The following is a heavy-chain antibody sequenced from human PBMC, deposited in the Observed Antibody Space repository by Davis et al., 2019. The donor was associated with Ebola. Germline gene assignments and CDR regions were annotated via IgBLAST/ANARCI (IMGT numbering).Heavy chain of an antibody. CDR1: GFTFSSYA. CDR2: ISSSGSTI. V-gene: IGHV3-48*04. J-gene: IGHJ4*02. D-gene: IGHD5-24*01. Sequence: GESLKISCAASGFTFSSYAMHWVRQAPGKGLEWVSYISSSGSTIYYADSVKGRFTISRDNAKNSLYLQMNSLRAEDTAVYYCARVRDGGDYWGQGTLVTVSS. CDR3: ARVRDGGDY.